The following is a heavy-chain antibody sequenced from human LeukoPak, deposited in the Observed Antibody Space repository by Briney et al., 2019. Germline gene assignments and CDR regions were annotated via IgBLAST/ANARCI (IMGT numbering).Heavy chain of an antibody. CDR2: ISGSDGST. V-gene: IGHV3-23*01. Sequence: GGSLRLSCVASGFTFSRYGMSWVRQAPGKGLEWVSAISGSDGSTNYADSVKGRFTISRDNSRNTLYLQMTSLRVEDTAVYYCARDRMGAILYFDSWGQGTLVTVSS. CDR3: ARDRMGAILYFDS. J-gene: IGHJ4*02. D-gene: IGHD1-26*01. CDR1: GFTFSRYG.